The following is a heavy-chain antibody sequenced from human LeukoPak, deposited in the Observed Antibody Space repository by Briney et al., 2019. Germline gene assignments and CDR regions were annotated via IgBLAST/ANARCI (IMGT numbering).Heavy chain of an antibody. Sequence: GGSLRLSCAASGFTFSSYAMSWVRQAPGKGLEWVSATVCSGGSTYYADSVKGRFTISRDNSKNTLYLQMNSLRAEDTAVYYCAKGYYYDSSGYPYYYGMDVWGQGTTVTVSS. CDR3: AKGYYYDSSGYPYYYGMDV. CDR1: GFTFSSYA. J-gene: IGHJ6*02. CDR2: TVCSGGST. D-gene: IGHD3-22*01. V-gene: IGHV3-23*01.